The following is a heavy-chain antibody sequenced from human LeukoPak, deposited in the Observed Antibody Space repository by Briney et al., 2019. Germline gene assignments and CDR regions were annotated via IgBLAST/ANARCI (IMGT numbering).Heavy chain of an antibody. V-gene: IGHV4-34*01. CDR3: ARGGDYDSSVLTD. CDR2: INHSGST. D-gene: IGHD3-22*01. J-gene: IGHJ4*02. Sequence: SETLSLTCAVYVGSFRGYYWSWIRQPPGKGLEWIGEINHSGSTNYNPSLKSRVTISVDTSKNEFSLKLSSVTAADTAVYYCARGGDYDSSVLTDWGQGTLVTVSS. CDR1: VGSFRGYY.